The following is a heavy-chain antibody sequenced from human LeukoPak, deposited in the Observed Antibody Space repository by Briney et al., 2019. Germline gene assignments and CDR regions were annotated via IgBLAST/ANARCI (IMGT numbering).Heavy chain of an antibody. Sequence: SETLSLTFSVSGGSFSSSSYYWGWIRQPPGKGLEWIGSSYYSGSSYYNPSLKSRVTISVDTSKNQFSLKLSFVTAADTAVYYCARAKYSSSSRWFDPWGQGTLVTVSS. CDR1: GGSFSSSSYY. J-gene: IGHJ5*02. CDR3: ARAKYSSSSRWFDP. V-gene: IGHV4-39*07. CDR2: SYYSGSS. D-gene: IGHD6-6*01.